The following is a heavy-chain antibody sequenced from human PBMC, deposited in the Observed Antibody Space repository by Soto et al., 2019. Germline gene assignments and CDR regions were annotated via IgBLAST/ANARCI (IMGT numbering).Heavy chain of an antibody. CDR3: AKDGIVSYYYGMDV. D-gene: IGHD1-26*01. CDR1: GFMFSTYA. Sequence: GGSLRLSCAASGFMFSTYATHWVRQAPGKGLEWVAVISYDGSNKYYADSVKGRFTISRDNSKNTLYLQMNSLRAEDTAVYYCAKDGIVSYYYGMDVWGQGTTVTVSS. V-gene: IGHV3-30*04. J-gene: IGHJ6*02. CDR2: ISYDGSNK.